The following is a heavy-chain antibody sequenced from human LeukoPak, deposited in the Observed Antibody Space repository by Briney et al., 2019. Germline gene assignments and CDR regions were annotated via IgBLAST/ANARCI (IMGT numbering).Heavy chain of an antibody. J-gene: IGHJ4*02. CDR1: GFTFSSHN. Sequence: GGSLRLSCAASGFTFSSHNMNWVRQAPGKGLEWVSYISSSSSTIYYADSVKGRFTISRDNAKNSLYLQMNSLRTEDMAIYYCAGYGSGSFWGQGTLVTVSS. CDR2: ISSSSSTI. CDR3: AGYGSGSF. D-gene: IGHD3-10*01. V-gene: IGHV3-48*04.